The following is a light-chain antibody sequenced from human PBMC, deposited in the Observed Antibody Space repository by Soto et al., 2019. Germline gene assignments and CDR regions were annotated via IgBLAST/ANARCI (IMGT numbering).Light chain of an antibody. Sequence: EIVMTQSPATLSVSTGERATLSCRASQSVSSNLAWYQQKPGQAPRLLIYGASTRATGIPARFSGRGSGTEFTLTISSLQSEDFAVYYCQQYKNWPTFGGGTKVDI. J-gene: IGKJ4*01. CDR3: QQYKNWPT. V-gene: IGKV3-15*01. CDR1: QSVSSN. CDR2: GAS.